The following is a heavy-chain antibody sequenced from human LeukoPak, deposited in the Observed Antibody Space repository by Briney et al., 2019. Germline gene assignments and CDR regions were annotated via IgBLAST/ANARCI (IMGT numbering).Heavy chain of an antibody. D-gene: IGHD3-16*01. CDR1: GGSISSYY. J-gene: IGHJ5*02. CDR2: IYTSGST. V-gene: IGHV4-4*07. Sequence: SETLSLTCTVSGGSISSYYWTWTRQPAGKGLEWIGRIYTSGSTNYNPSLKSRVTISVDKSKNQFSLKLSSVTAADTAVYYCATYKPGGWFDPWGQGTLVTVSS. CDR3: ATYKPGGWFDP.